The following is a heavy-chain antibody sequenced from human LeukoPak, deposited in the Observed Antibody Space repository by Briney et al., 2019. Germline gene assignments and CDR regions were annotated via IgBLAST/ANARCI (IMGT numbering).Heavy chain of an antibody. J-gene: IGHJ3*01. D-gene: IGHD4-17*01. CDR2: IIPFLDVT. Sequence: SVKVSCKVSGDTFSSYTINWVRQAPGQGLEWMGRIIPFLDVTTFPQNFEGRVTITADMATNTAYMELSSLKSDDTAVYYCARGKRGDYEGKDAFDVWGQGTVVTVS. CDR1: GDTFSSYT. CDR3: ARGKRGDYEGKDAFDV. V-gene: IGHV1-69*02.